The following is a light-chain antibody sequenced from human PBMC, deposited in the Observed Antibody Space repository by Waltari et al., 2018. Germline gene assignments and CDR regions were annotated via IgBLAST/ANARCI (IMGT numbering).Light chain of an antibody. CDR3: QQYNSRT. Sequence: DIQMTQSPSTLSASVGDRVTITCLASQSISSWLAWYQQKPGKAPKLLIYKASSLESGVPSRFSGSGSGTEFTLTISSLQPDDFATYYCQQYNSRTFGQGTKVEIK. J-gene: IGKJ1*01. V-gene: IGKV1-5*03. CDR1: QSISSW. CDR2: KAS.